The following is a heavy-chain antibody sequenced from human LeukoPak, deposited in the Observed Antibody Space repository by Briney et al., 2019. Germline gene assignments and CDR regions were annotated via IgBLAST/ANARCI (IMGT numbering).Heavy chain of an antibody. J-gene: IGHJ6*02. V-gene: IGHV4-39*01. CDR1: GGSISSSSYY. D-gene: IGHD4-17*01. CDR3: ARPYGDYYYGMDV. Sequence: SETLSLACTVSGGSISSSSYYWGWIRQPPGKGLEWIGSIYYSGSTYYNPSLKSRVTISVDTSKNQFSLKLNSVTAADTAVYYCARPYGDYYYGMDVWGQGTTVTVSS. CDR2: IYYSGST.